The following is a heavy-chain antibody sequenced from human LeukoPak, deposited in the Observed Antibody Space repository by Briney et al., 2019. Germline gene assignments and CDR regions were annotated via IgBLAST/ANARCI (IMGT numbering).Heavy chain of an antibody. CDR2: ISSSSSYI. D-gene: IGHD2-2*01. J-gene: IGHJ4*02. CDR3: ARDPGVPAAVLDY. V-gene: IGHV3-21*01. CDR1: GFTFSSYS. Sequence: GGSLRLSCAASGFTFSSYSMNWVRQAPGKGLEWVSSISSSSSYIYYADSVKGRFTISRDNAKNSLYLQMNSPRAEDTAVYYCARDPGVPAAVLDYWGQGTLVTVSS.